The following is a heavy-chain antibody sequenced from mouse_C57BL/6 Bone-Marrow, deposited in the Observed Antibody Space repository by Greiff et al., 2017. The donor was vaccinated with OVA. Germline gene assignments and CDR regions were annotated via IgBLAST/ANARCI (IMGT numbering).Heavy chain of an antibody. D-gene: IGHD1-1*01. CDR3: ASMTTVVAYYYAMDY. Sequence: QVQLKESGADLAKPGASVKLSCKASGYSFTSYWMHWVKQRPGQGLEWIGYINPSCGYTHYNQKFKDKATLTADKSSSTAYMQLSSLTYEDSAVYYCASMTTVVAYYYAMDYWGQGTSVTVSS. V-gene: IGHV1-7*01. CDR1: GYSFTSYW. CDR2: INPSCGYT. J-gene: IGHJ4*01.